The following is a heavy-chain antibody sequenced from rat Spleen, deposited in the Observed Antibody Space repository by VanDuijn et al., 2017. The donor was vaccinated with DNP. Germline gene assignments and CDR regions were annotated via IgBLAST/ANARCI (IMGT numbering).Heavy chain of an antibody. CDR2: ISTSGSRT. CDR3: ARHNRYFDY. CDR1: GFTFSDYA. V-gene: IGHV5-17*01. J-gene: IGHJ2*01. Sequence: EVQLVESGGDLVQPGRSLILSCAASGFTFSDYAMAWVRQAPKKGLEWVATISTSGSRTYYPDSVKGRFTLSRDNARNILYLQMESLRSEDTATYYCARHNRYFDYWGQGVMVTVSS.